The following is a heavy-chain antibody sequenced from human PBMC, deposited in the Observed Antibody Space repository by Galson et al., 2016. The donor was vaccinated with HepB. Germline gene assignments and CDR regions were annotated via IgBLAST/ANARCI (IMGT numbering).Heavy chain of an antibody. D-gene: IGHD4-17*01. CDR3: TSRPPPYGDYPLDY. J-gene: IGHJ4*02. Sequence: SLRLSCAASGFTFSETYMTWIRQAPGKGLEWISYITSSGGLSYYADSMEGRFTISRDNAKNSVYLQMNSLKVEDTAVYFCTSRPPPYGDYPLDYWGQGTLVTVSS. CDR1: GFTFSETY. V-gene: IGHV3-11*01. CDR2: ITSSGGLS.